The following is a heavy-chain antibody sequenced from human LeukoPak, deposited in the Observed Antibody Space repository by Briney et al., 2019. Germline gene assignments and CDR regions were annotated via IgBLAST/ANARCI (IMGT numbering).Heavy chain of an antibody. CDR1: GGSISSYY. V-gene: IGHV4-59*01. CDR3: GGADRYSGGGTFDY. CDR2: IYYSGST. Sequence: PPETLSLSCTVSGGSISSYYWNWIRQPPGKGLEWIGYIYYSGSTNYNPSLKSRVTISIDTSKNQFSLKLSSVTAADTAVYYCGGADRYSGGGTFDYWGQGTLVTVSS. D-gene: IGHD3-9*01. J-gene: IGHJ4*02.